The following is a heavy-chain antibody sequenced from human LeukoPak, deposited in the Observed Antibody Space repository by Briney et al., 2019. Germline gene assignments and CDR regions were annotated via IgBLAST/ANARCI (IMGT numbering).Heavy chain of an antibody. CDR2: MNPNSGNT. CDR1: GYTFTSYD. Sequence: ASEKVSCKASGYTFTSYDINWVRQATGQGLEWMGWMNPNSGNTGYAQKFQGRVTITRNTSISTAYMELSSLRSEDTAVYYCARRGGSYYIRGRLDYYYYMDVWGKGTTVTVSS. J-gene: IGHJ6*03. CDR3: ARRGGSYYIRGRLDYYYYMDV. V-gene: IGHV1-8*03. D-gene: IGHD3-10*01.